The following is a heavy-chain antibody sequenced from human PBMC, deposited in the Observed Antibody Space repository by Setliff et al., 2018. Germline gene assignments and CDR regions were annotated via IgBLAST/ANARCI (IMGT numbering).Heavy chain of an antibody. D-gene: IGHD3-22*01. V-gene: IGHV2-70*11. CDR3: ARIKLTDYYDSSGYLDY. J-gene: IGHJ4*02. Sequence: ASGPTLVNPTQTLTLTCTFSGFSPSTTGMCVSWIRQPPGKALEWLARIDWDDDKYYSTSLKTRLTISKDTSKNQVVLTMTNMDPVDTATYYCARIKLTDYYDSSGYLDYWGQGTLVTVSS. CDR1: GFSPSTTGMC. CDR2: IDWDDDK.